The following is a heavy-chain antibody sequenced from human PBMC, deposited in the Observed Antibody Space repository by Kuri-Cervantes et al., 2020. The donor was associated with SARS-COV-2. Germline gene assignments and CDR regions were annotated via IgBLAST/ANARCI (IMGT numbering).Heavy chain of an antibody. CDR1: GGSFSGYH. CDR2: INHSGST. J-gene: IGHJ6*04. V-gene: IGHV4-34*01. Sequence: GSLRLSCAVYGGSFSGYHWSWIRQPPGKGLEWIGEINHSGSTNYNPSLKSRVTISVDTSKNQFSLKLSSVTAADTAVYYCARPGGFLDVWGKGTTVTVSS. CDR3: ARPGGFLDV. D-gene: IGHD4-23*01.